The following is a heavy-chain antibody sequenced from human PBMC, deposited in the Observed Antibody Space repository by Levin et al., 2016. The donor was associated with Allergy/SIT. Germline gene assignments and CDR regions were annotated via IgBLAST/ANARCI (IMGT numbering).Heavy chain of an antibody. Sequence: WVRQAPGQGLEWMGRIIPILGIANYAQKFQGRVTITADKSTSTAYMELSSLRSEDTAVYYCARGRRRVGGFLDHSTPGGMDVWGQGTTVTVSS. CDR2: IIPILGIA. J-gene: IGHJ6*02. V-gene: IGHV1-69*04. D-gene: IGHD3/OR15-3a*01. CDR3: ARGRRRVGGFLDHSTPGGMDV.